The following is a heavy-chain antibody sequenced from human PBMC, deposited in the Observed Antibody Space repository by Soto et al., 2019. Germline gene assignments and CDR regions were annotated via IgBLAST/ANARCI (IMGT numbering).Heavy chain of an antibody. J-gene: IGHJ4*02. CDR3: ARASNPYYSGDHYDYFDF. D-gene: IGHD5-12*01. V-gene: IGHV1-46*01. Sequence: GSVKVSCKASGYTFASYYVHCLRQAPGQGLEWMGKINPNDGSTAYAQKFQGRVTMTRDTSTSTIYVELGGLRSEDTAVYSCARASNPYYSGDHYDYFDFWGQGTQVTVSS. CDR1: GYTFASYY. CDR2: INPNDGST.